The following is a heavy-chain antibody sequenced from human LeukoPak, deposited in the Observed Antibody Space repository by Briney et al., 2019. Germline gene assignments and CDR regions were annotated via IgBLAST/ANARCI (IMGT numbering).Heavy chain of an antibody. V-gene: IGHV3-69-1*01. J-gene: IGHJ4*02. CDR2: IGGDGIA. D-gene: IGHD3-16*01. Sequence: PGGSLRLSCVASGFTFTDHPMNWVRQAPGKGLEWISYIGGDGIAFYADSVKGRFTASKDDARKSMYLQMNSPRVEDTAVYYCAKDRANWAIDDWGQGTQVTVSS. CDR1: GFTFTDHP. CDR3: AKDRANWAIDD.